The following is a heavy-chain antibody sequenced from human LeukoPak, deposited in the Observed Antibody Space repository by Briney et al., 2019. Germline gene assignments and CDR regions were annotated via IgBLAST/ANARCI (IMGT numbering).Heavy chain of an antibody. Sequence: GGSLRLSCAASGFTFSSYWMSWVRQAPGKGLEWVANIKQDGSEKYYVDSVKGRFTISRDNAKNSLYLQMNSLRAEDTAVYYCARGSWGRGSYYLDYWGQGTLVTVSS. CDR1: GFTFSSYW. CDR3: ARGSWGRGSYYLDY. CDR2: IKQDGSEK. D-gene: IGHD1-26*01. V-gene: IGHV3-7*01. J-gene: IGHJ4*02.